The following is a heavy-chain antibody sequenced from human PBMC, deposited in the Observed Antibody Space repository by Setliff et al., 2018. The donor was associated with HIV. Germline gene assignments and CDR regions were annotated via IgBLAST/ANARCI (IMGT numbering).Heavy chain of an antibody. D-gene: IGHD1-26*01. CDR3: ASGEDSGTYGEPYDS. J-gene: IGHJ4*02. CDR2: ISYGGNT. Sequence: PSETLSLTCTVSGDSINSGPHSWGWIRQPPGKGLGSIGSISYGGNTYYNPSLKSRVLISGDTSKNQFALKLSSVTAADTAVYYCASGEDSGTYGEPYDSWGQGALVTVSS. V-gene: IGHV4-39*01. CDR1: GDSINSGPHS.